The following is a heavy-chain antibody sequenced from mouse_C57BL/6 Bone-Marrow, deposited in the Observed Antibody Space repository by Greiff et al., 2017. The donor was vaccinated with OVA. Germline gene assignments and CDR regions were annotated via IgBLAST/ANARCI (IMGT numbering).Heavy chain of an antibody. V-gene: IGHV1-59*01. J-gene: IGHJ3*01. CDR1: GYTFTSYW. Sequence: QVQLKQPGAELVRPGTSVKLSCKASGYTFTSYWMHWVKQRPGQSLEWIGVIDPSDSYTNYNQKFKGKATLTVDTSSSTAYMQLSSLTSEDSAVYYCARLRAYYWGQGTLVTVSA. D-gene: IGHD3-3*01. CDR3: ARLRAYY. CDR2: IDPSDSYT.